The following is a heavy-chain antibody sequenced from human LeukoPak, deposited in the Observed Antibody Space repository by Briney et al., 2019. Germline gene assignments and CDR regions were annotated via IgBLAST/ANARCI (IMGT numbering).Heavy chain of an antibody. CDR1: GFTVSSTY. V-gene: IGHV3-66*01. Sequence: GGSLRLSCAASGFTVSSTYMSWVRQAPGKGLEWVSIISSAGTTYYADSVKGRFTISRDNSKNTVYLQVNSLRDEDTAVYYCARDLEAANTYYFDRWGQGTMVTVSS. D-gene: IGHD6-13*01. CDR3: ARDLEAANTYYFDR. J-gene: IGHJ4*02. CDR2: ISSAGTT.